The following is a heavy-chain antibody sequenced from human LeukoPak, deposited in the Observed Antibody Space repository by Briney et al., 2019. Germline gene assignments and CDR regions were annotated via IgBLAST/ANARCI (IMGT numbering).Heavy chain of an antibody. CDR3: ASYGDYSDAFDI. D-gene: IGHD4-17*01. CDR1: GFIFNKYD. V-gene: IGHV3-33*01. Sequence: GGSLRLSCAASGFIFNKYDMQWVRQAPGKGLEWVAVIWADGDHKYYANSVKGRFAISRDNSKNTMYLQMNSLRAEDTAVYYCASYGDYSDAFDIWGQGTMVTVSS. CDR2: IWADGDHK. J-gene: IGHJ3*02.